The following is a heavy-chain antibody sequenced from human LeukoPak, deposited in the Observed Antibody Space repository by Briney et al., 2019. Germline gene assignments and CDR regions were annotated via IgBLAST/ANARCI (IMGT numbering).Heavy chain of an antibody. J-gene: IGHJ6*03. CDR2: INHSGST. CDR1: GGSFSGYY. D-gene: IGHD3-9*01. V-gene: IGHV4-34*01. Sequence: SETLSLTCAVYGGSFSGYYWSWIRQPPGKGLEWIGEINHSGSTNYNPSLKSRVTISVDTSKNQFSLKLSSVTAADTAVYYCARGPRGYDILTGYYFYYYMDVWGKGTTVTISS. CDR3: ARGPRGYDILTGYYFYYYMDV.